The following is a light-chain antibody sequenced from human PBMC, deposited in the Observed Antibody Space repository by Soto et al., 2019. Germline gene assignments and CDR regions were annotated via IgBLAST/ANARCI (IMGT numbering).Light chain of an antibody. CDR2: GAS. CDR1: QSVSSSY. V-gene: IGKV3-20*01. J-gene: IGKJ2*01. Sequence: EIVVTQSPGTLSLSPGERATLSCRASQSVSSSYLAWYQQKPGQAPTLLIYGASTRATGIPDMFSGSGSGTDFTLTIIILEPEDFAVYYCQQYGSSPLYTFGQGTKLEIK. CDR3: QQYGSSPLYT.